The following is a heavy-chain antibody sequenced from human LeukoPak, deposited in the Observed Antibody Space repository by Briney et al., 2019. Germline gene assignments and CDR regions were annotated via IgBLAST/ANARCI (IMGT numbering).Heavy chain of an antibody. V-gene: IGHV1-69*13. CDR3: ARWAAPRESGGDFWSGPFDY. Sequence: ASVNVSCKNSGGTFSRHAFSWVRQAPGQGPEWMGGITPMFGTPKNAQKFQGRVTLSADESATTVYMELTNLRLEDTAVYYCARWAAPRESGGDFWSGPFDYWGQGTLVTVSS. D-gene: IGHD3-3*01. J-gene: IGHJ4*02. CDR2: ITPMFGTP. CDR1: GGTFSRHA.